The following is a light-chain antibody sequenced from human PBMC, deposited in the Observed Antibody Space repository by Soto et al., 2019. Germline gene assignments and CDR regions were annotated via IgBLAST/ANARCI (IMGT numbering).Light chain of an antibody. Sequence: DIHMTQSPSSLSASVGDTVTITCRASQNIDMYLNWYQQKPGKDPRVLISGASTCQSGVPSRFSGSGSGTAFTLTISSLQSEDFASYFCQHTFNSPPWTFGQGTKVEVK. J-gene: IGKJ1*01. CDR3: QHTFNSPPWT. V-gene: IGKV1-39*01. CDR2: GAS. CDR1: QNIDMY.